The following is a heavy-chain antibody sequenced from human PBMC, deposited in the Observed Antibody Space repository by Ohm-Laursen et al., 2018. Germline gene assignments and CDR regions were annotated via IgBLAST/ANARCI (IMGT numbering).Heavy chain of an antibody. J-gene: IGHJ4*02. CDR3: VKGPGGYRYGEY. V-gene: IGHV3-33*06. D-gene: IGHD5-18*01. CDR1: GFTFSNYG. CDR2: IWYDGTNK. Sequence: SLRLSCSASGFTFSNYGMHWVRQAPGKGLGGLAVIWYDGTNKYYADSVEGRFTISRDNSKNTLYLQMNSLRAEDTAVYSCVKGPGGYRYGEYWGQGTLVTVSS.